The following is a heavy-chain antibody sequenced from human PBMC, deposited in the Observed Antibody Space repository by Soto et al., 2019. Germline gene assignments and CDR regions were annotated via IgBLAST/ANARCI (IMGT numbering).Heavy chain of an antibody. CDR3: AREWAAAAAFDS. CDR1: GFTFSSYG. CDR2: IWYDGSNK. J-gene: IGHJ4*02. V-gene: IGHV3-33*01. D-gene: IGHD6-13*01. Sequence: GGSLRLSCAASGFTFSSYGMYWVRQAPGKGLEWVALIWYDGSNKYYADSVKGRFTISRDNSKNTLYLQMNSLRAEDTAVYYCAREWAAAAAFDSWGQGTLVTVSS.